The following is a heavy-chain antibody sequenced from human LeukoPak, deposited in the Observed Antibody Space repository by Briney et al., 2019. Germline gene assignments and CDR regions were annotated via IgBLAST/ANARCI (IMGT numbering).Heavy chain of an antibody. CDR1: GGSISSYY. J-gene: IGHJ5*02. Sequence: PSETLSLTCTVSGGSISSYYWSWIRQPAGKGLEWIGRIYTSGSTNYNPSLKSRVTMSVDTSKNQFSLKLSSVTAADTAVYYCARDRHLIAARPNNWFDPWGQGTLVTVSS. CDR3: ARDRHLIAARPNNWFDP. V-gene: IGHV4-4*07. D-gene: IGHD6-6*01. CDR2: IYTSGST.